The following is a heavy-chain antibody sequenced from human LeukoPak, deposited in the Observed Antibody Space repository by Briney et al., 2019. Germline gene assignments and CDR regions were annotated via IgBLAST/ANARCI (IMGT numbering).Heavy chain of an antibody. V-gene: IGHV1-8*01. CDR2: MNPNSGNT. CDR1: GYTFTSYD. CDR3: ARSGSYNWFDP. D-gene: IGHD1-26*01. J-gene: IGHJ5*02. Sequence: GASVRVSCTASGYTFTSYDINWVRQATGQGLEWMGWMNPNSGNTGYAQKFQGRVTMTRNTSISTAYMELSSLRSEDTAVYYCARSGSYNWFDPWGQGTLVTVSS.